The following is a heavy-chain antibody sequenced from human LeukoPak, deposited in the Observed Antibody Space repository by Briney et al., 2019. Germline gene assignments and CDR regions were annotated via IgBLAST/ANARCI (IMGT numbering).Heavy chain of an antibody. CDR3: ARGRTPSRESRTFGGVIAHNWFAP. V-gene: IGHV4-34*01. CDR1: GGSFSGYY. Sequence: PSETLSLTCAVYGGSFSGYYWSWIRQPPGKGLEWIGEIYHSGSTNYNPSLKSRVTISVDTSKNQFSLKLRSVTAADTAVYYCARGRTPSRESRTFGGVIAHNWFAPWGQGTLVTVSS. D-gene: IGHD3-16*02. J-gene: IGHJ5*02. CDR2: IYHSGST.